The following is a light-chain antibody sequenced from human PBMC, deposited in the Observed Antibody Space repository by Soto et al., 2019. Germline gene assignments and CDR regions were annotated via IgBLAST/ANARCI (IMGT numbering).Light chain of an antibody. V-gene: IGKV1-5*01. CDR2: DAS. J-gene: IGKJ1*01. CDR3: HQYNTYSRT. CDR1: ESISNW. Sequence: IQMTQSPSSLSASVGDRVTITCRASESISNWLAWYQQKPGKAPKLLIYDASNLESGVPSRFSGSGSGTEFTLTIRSLQPDDFATYYCHQYNTYSRTFGQGTKVDIK.